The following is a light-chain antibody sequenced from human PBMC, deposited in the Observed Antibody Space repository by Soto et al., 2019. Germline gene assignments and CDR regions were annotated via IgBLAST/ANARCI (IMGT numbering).Light chain of an antibody. Sequence: DIQMTQSPSTLSGSVGDRVTITCRASQTISSWLAWYQQKPGKAPKLLIYKASTLKSGVPSRFSGSGSGTEFTLTISNLQPEDFATYYCQQSYNKFPLTFGGGTKVDIK. V-gene: IGKV1-5*03. CDR1: QTISSW. CDR2: KAS. J-gene: IGKJ4*01. CDR3: QQSYNKFPLT.